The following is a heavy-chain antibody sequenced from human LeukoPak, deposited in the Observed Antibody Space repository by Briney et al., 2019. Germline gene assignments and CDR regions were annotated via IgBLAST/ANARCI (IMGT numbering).Heavy chain of an antibody. CDR1: GYTFTSYG. D-gene: IGHD3-10*01. J-gene: IGHJ6*02. Sequence: GSSVKVSCKVSGYTFTSYGISWVRQAPGQGLEWMGWISAYNGNTNYAQKLQGRVTMTTDTSTSTAYMELRSLRSDDTAVYYCARDVLLWFGEPHYYYYGMDVWGQGTTVTVSS. CDR2: ISAYNGNT. CDR3: ARDVLLWFGEPHYYYYGMDV. V-gene: IGHV1-18*01.